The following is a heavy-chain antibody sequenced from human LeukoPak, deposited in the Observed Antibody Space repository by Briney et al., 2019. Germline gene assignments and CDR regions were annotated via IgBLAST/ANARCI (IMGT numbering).Heavy chain of an antibody. V-gene: IGHV4-59*02. CDR1: GFTVSSNY. J-gene: IGHJ6*02. CDR2: IYYSGST. CDR3: ARAYGMDV. Sequence: GSLRLSCAASGFTVSSNYMSWIRQPPGKGLEWIGYIYYSGSTNYNPSLKSRVTISVDKSKNQFSLKLSSVTAADTAVYYCARAYGMDVWGQGTTVTVSS.